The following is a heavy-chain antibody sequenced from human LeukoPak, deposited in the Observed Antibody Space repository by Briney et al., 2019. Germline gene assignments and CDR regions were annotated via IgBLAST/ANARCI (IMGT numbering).Heavy chain of an antibody. CDR1: GFTFSSYW. J-gene: IGHJ4*02. CDR3: ARGHIVVVTAMGAAYDFDY. CDR2: IKQDGSEK. D-gene: IGHD2-21*02. Sequence: PGGSLRLSCAASGFTFSSYWMSWVRQAPGKGLEWVANIKQDGSEKYYVDSVKGRFTISRDNAKNSLYLQMNSLRAEDSALFSCARGHIVVVTAMGAAYDFDYWGQGTLVTVSS. V-gene: IGHV3-7*03.